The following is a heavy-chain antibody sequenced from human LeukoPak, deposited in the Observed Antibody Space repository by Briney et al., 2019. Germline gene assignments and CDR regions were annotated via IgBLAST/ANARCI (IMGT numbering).Heavy chain of an antibody. CDR3: ARRFDTSGWVDY. Sequence: TSETLSLTCTVSGGSISIDTFYWGWIRQPPGKGLEWIGSIYYSGNTYYNPSVETRVTISVDTSKNQFPLRLSSVTAADTAVYYCARRFDTSGWVDYWGQGTLVTVSS. CDR1: GGSISIDTFY. V-gene: IGHV4-39*01. D-gene: IGHD6-19*01. J-gene: IGHJ4*02. CDR2: IYYSGNT.